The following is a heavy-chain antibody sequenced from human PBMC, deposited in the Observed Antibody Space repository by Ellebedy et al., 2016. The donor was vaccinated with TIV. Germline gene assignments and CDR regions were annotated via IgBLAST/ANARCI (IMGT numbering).Heavy chain of an antibody. J-gene: IGHJ4*02. CDR1: GFTFSTFW. CDR2: TKKDGSET. V-gene: IGHV3-7*01. Sequence: GESLKISCAASGFTFSTFWISWLRQAPGKGLEWVATTKKDGSETYNVDSVKGRFTNSRDNARNSLYLQMSSLRVEDTAVYYCARDGGSGSYWEGFDYWGQGTLVTVSS. CDR3: ARDGGSGSYWEGFDY. D-gene: IGHD3-10*01.